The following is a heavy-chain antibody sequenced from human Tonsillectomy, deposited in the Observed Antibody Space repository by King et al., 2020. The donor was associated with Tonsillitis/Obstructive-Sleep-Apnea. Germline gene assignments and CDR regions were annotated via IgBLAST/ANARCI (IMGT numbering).Heavy chain of an antibody. CDR1: GLIFSNYV. CDR3: AKGRYRGSLILGY. Sequence: VQLVESGGGLVQPGGSLRLSCAASGLIFSNYVMGWVRQAPGKGLEWVSDISGSGDTTNYGDSVKGRFTISRDNSKIPLYLQMNSLRAEDTAVYYCAKGRYRGSLILGYWGHGTLVTVSS. D-gene: IGHD1-26*01. V-gene: IGHV3-23*04. J-gene: IGHJ4*01. CDR2: ISGSGDTT.